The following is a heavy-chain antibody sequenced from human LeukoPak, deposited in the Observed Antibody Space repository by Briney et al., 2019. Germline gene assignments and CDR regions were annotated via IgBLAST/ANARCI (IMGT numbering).Heavy chain of an antibody. CDR1: GGSISSGSYY. D-gene: IGHD3-10*01. Sequence: PSETLSLTCTVSGGSISSGSYYWSWIRQPAGKGLEWIGRIYTSGSTNYNPSLKSRVTISVDTSKNQFSLKLSSVTAADTAVYYCAKDLLRDRWFGESWGQGTLVTVSS. CDR2: IYTSGST. J-gene: IGHJ5*02. CDR3: AKDLLRDRWFGES. V-gene: IGHV4-61*02.